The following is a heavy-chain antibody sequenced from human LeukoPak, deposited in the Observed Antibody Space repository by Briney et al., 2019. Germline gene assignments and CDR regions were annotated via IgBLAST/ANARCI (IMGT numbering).Heavy chain of an antibody. Sequence: QPGGPLRLSCAGSGFTFSGSWMHWVRQAPGKGLVWVSRIKSDWSSTTSADSVKGRFTVSRDNAKNTLYLQMNSLRVEDTAVYYCVRSGRFDPWGQGTLVTVSS. CDR3: VRSGRFDP. CDR1: GFTFSGSW. CDR2: IKSDWSST. D-gene: IGHD6-25*01. J-gene: IGHJ5*02. V-gene: IGHV3-74*03.